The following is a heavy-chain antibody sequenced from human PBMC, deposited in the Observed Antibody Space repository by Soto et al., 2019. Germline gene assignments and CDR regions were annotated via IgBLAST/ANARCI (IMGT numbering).Heavy chain of an antibody. J-gene: IGHJ3*02. D-gene: IGHD5-12*01. CDR1: GASINSGDYY. Sequence: QVQLQESGPGLVKPSQTLSLTCTVSGASINSGDYYWTWIRQYPGKGLEWIGYIYYSGSAYYNPPXXXRXXISVDTSNNQFSLKLSSVTAADTAVYYCAREGGYKKDAFDIWGQGTMVTVSS. CDR3: AREGGYKKDAFDI. CDR2: IYYSGSA. V-gene: IGHV4-31*03.